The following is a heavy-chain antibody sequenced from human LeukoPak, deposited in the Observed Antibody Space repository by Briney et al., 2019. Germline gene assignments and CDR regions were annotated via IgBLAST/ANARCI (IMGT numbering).Heavy chain of an antibody. CDR1: GFTFSSYG. CDR2: ISYDGSNK. J-gene: IGHJ4*02. D-gene: IGHD3-10*01. CDR3: AKSYYGSGSYLVY. V-gene: IGHV3-30*18. Sequence: GGSLRLSCAASGFTFSSYGMHWVRQAPGKGLEWVAVISYDGSNKYYADSVKGRFTISRDNSKNTLYLQMNSLRAEDTAVYYCAKSYYGSGSYLVYWGQGTLVTVSS.